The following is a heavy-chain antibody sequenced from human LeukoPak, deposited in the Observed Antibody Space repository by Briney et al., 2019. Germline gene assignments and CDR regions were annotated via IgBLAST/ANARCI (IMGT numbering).Heavy chain of an antibody. V-gene: IGHV3-48*01. J-gene: IGHJ5*02. D-gene: IGHD2-2*01. CDR2: ISSSSSTI. CDR3: ARGSRYCSSTSCYHNWFDP. CDR1: GFTFSSYG. Sequence: PGGSLRLSCAASGFTFSSYGMHWVRQAPGKGLEWVSYISSSSSTIYYADSVKGRFTISRDNAKNSLYPQMNSLRAEDTAVYYCARGSRYCSSTSCYHNWFDPWGQGTLVTVSS.